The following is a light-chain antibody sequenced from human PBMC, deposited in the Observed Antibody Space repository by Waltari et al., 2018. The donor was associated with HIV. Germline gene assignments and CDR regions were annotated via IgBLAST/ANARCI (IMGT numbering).Light chain of an antibody. Sequence: QSALTQPPSASGSPGQSVTISCTGKTSDVGAYNYVSWYQQHPGKAPIRLLYGVLKRPPGVPDRFSGSKSGNTASLTVSGLQAEDEADYYCTSYAGRNTLVFGGGTKLTVL. V-gene: IGLV2-8*01. J-gene: IGLJ2*01. CDR1: TSDVGAYNY. CDR2: GVL. CDR3: TSYAGRNTLV.